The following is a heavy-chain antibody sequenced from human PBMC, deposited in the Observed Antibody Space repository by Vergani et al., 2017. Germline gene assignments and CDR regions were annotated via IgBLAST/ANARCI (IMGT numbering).Heavy chain of an antibody. CDR3: ARGRVAAAAQPYDY. Sequence: QVQLQQWGAGLLKPSETLSLTCAVYGGSFSGYYWSWIRQPPGKGLEWIGEIHHSGSTNYNPSLKSRVTISVDTSKNQFSLKLSSVTAADTAVYYCARGRVAAAAQPYDYWGQGTLVTVSS. CDR1: GGSFSGYY. V-gene: IGHV4-34*01. J-gene: IGHJ4*02. D-gene: IGHD6-13*01. CDR2: IHHSGST.